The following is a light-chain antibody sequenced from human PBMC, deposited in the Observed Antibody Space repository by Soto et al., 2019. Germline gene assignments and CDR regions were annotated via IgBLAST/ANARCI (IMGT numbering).Light chain of an antibody. CDR3: QTWSTDIRV. J-gene: IGLJ3*02. V-gene: IGLV4-69*01. Sequence: QLVLTQSPSASASLGASVKLTCTLSSGHNSYAIAWHQQQPEKGPRYLMKVTTDGSHSNGDGITDRFSGSSSGAERYLTISSLQSEDEADDYCQTWSTDIRVFCAGTKLTVL. CDR1: SGHNSYA. CDR2: VTTDGSH.